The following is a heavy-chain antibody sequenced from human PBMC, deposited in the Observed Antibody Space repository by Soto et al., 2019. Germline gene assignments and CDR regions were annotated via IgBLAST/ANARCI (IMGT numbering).Heavy chain of an antibody. D-gene: IGHD5-12*01. CDR3: ARDGYSGYDSTS. J-gene: IGHJ5*02. CDR2: IYYSGST. CDR1: GGSIISGGYY. V-gene: IGHV4-31*03. Sequence: SETLSLTCTFSGGSIISGGYYWSWIRQHPGKGLEWIGYIYYSGSTYYNPSLKSRVTISVDTSKNQFSLKLSSVTAADTAVYYCARDGYSGYDSTSWGQGTLVTVSS.